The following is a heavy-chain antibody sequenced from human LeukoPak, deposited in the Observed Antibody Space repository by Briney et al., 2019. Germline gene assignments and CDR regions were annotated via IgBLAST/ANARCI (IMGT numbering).Heavy chain of an antibody. J-gene: IGHJ4*02. Sequence: GGSLRLSCAASGFTFSSYAMSWVRQAPGKGLEWVSAISGSGGSTYYADSEKGRFTISRDNSKNTLYLQMNSLRAEDTAVYYCAKDQSGYCSGGSCRSLWGQGTLVTVSS. CDR1: GFTFSSYA. CDR3: AKDQSGYCSGGSCRSL. CDR2: ISGSGGST. D-gene: IGHD2-15*01. V-gene: IGHV3-23*01.